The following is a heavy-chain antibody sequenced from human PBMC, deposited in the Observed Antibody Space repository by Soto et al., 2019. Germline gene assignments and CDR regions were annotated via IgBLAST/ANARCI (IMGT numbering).Heavy chain of an antibody. D-gene: IGHD4-17*01. V-gene: IGHV1-2*04. Sequence: QVQLVQSGAEVKKPGASVKVSCKASGYTFTGYYMHWVRQAPGQGLEWMGWINPNSGGTNYAQKFQGWVTMTRDTTISTAYMELSRLRSDDTAEYYCARGKTTVTTNYWYFDLWGRGTLVTVSS. CDR2: INPNSGGT. J-gene: IGHJ2*01. CDR1: GYTFTGYY. CDR3: ARGKTTVTTNYWYFDL.